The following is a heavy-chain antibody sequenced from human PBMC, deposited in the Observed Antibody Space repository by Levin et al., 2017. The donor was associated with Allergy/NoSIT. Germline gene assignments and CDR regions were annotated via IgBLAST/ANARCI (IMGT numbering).Heavy chain of an antibody. V-gene: IGHV4-34*01. J-gene: IGHJ4*02. CDR3: ARSTSDLRYFDWLSFYYFDY. D-gene: IGHD3-9*01. CDR2: INHSGST. Sequence: GSLRLSCAVYGGSFSGYYWSWIRQPPGKGLEWIGEINHSGSTNYNPSLKSRVTISVDTSKNQFSLKLSSVTAADTAVYYCARSTSDLRYFDWLSFYYFDYWGQGTLVTVSS. CDR1: GGSFSGYY.